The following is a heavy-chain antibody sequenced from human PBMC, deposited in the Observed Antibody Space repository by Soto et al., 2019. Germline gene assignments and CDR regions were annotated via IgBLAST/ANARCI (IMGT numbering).Heavy chain of an antibody. D-gene: IGHD6-19*01. V-gene: IGHV4-59*01. J-gene: IGHJ5*02. CDR2: VSYSGST. Sequence: SETLSLTCSLSGGAIGGYYWSWIRQPPGKALEWIGYVSYSGSTDYHPSLKSRVSISIDTSKNQFSLKMISVTAADTAVYYCARNGSDSGWFFFDPWGQGALVTVSS. CDR1: GGAIGGYY. CDR3: ARNGSDSGWFFFDP.